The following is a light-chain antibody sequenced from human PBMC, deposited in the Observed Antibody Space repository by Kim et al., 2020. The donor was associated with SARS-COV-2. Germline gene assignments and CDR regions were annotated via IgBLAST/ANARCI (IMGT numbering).Light chain of an antibody. V-gene: IGLV2-14*01. CDR1: SSDIGGYNY. Sequence: QSALTQPASVSGSPGQSITISCTGTSSDIGGYNYVSWYQQHPGKAPRLMIFDVNKRPSGVSNRFSGSKSGNTASLTISGLQTEDEADYYCGSYTSSSTFLFGGGTQLTVL. CDR2: DVN. CDR3: GSYTSSSTFL. J-gene: IGLJ3*02.